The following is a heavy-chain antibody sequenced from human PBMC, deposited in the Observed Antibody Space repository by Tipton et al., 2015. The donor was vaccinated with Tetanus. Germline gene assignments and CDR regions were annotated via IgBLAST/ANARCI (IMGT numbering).Heavy chain of an antibody. CDR2: ILYGAST. CDR3: ARSKLLWFGESLTGFDS. J-gene: IGHJ4*02. V-gene: IGHV4-61*01. Sequence: TLSLTCTVFGGSVSSGSYYWAWIRQPPGKGLEYIGYILYGASTHYNPSLKSRVTVSADPSQNQFSLKLSSVTAADTAVYYCARSKLLWFGESLTGFDSWGQGTLVTVSA. CDR1: GGSVSSGSYY. D-gene: IGHD3-10*01.